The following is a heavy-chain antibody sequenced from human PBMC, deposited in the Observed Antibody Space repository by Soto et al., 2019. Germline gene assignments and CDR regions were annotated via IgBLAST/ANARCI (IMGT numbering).Heavy chain of an antibody. D-gene: IGHD6-13*01. Sequence: SETLSLTCTVSGGSISSYYWSWIRQPPGKGLEWIGYIYYSGSTNYNPSLKSRVTISVDTSKNQFSLKLSSVTAADTAVYYCARGRGIAAAVDYWGQGTLVTV. CDR3: ARGRGIAAAVDY. J-gene: IGHJ4*02. CDR2: IYYSGST. V-gene: IGHV4-59*01. CDR1: GGSISSYY.